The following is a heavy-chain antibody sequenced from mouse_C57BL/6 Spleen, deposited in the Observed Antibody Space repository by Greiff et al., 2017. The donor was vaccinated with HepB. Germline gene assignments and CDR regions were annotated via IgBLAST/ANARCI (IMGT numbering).Heavy chain of an antibody. Sequence: EVKLVESGGDLVKPGGSLTLSCAASGFTFSSYGMSWVRQTPDKRLEWVATISSGGSYTYYPDSVKGRFTISRDNAKNTLYLQMSSLKSEDTAMYYCARHYYSNYVYFDVWGTGTTVTVSS. D-gene: IGHD2-5*01. CDR3: ARHYYSNYVYFDV. V-gene: IGHV5-6*01. CDR1: GFTFSSYG. CDR2: ISSGGSYT. J-gene: IGHJ1*03.